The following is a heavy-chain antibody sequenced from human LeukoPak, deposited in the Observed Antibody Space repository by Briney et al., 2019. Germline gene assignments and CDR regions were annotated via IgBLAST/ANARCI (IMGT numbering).Heavy chain of an antibody. Sequence: GGSLRLSCLASGFTFSNTWMNWVRQAPGKGLEWVARIRSKRDGGTTDYAAPVKGRFTISRDDSKNTMYLQMNSLKAEDPAVYYCARDWYYAFDFWGQGTMVTVSS. J-gene: IGHJ3*01. CDR2: IRSKRDGGTT. CDR3: ARDWYYAFDF. CDR1: GFTFSNTW. D-gene: IGHD2-21*02. V-gene: IGHV3-15*07.